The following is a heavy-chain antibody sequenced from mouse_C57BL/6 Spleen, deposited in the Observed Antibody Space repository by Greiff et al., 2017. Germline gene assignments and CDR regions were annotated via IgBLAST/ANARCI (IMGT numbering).Heavy chain of an antibody. V-gene: IGHV1-22*01. CDR1: GYTFTDYN. D-gene: IGHD1-1*02. J-gene: IGHJ1*03. Sequence: VQLQQSGPELVKPGASVKMSCKASGYTFTDYNMHWVKQSHGKSLEWIGYINPNNGGTNFNQKFKGKATLTVNKSSSTAYMELRSLTSEDSAVYYCARDLVGNWYFGVWGTGTTVTVSS. CDR2: INPNNGGT. CDR3: ARDLVGNWYFGV.